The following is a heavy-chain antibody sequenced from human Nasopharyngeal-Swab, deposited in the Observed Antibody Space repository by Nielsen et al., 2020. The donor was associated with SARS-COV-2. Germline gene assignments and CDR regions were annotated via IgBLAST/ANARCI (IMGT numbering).Heavy chain of an antibody. Sequence: SCKASGFTFSSYAMHCARQAPGKGLEYVSAISSNGGSTYYADSVKGRFTISRDNSKNTLYLQMSSLRAEDTAVYYCVTGDIVATGDYYYGMDVWGQGTTVTVSS. CDR1: GFTFSSYA. D-gene: IGHD5-12*01. CDR3: VTGDIVATGDYYYGMDV. J-gene: IGHJ6*02. V-gene: IGHV3-64D*06. CDR2: ISSNGGST.